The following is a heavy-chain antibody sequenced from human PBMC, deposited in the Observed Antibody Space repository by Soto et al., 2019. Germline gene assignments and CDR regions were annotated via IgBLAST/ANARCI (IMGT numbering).Heavy chain of an antibody. Sequence: EVQLVESGGGLVKPGGSLRLSCAASGFTFSSYSMNGVRQSPGKGLEWVSSISSSSSYIYYADSVKGRFTISRDNAKNSLYLQMNSLRAEDTAVYYCARGGGYTTPIDPWGQGTLVTVSS. CDR2: ISSSSSYI. CDR1: GFTFSSYS. CDR3: ARGGGYTTPIDP. J-gene: IGHJ5*02. V-gene: IGHV3-21*01. D-gene: IGHD6-13*01.